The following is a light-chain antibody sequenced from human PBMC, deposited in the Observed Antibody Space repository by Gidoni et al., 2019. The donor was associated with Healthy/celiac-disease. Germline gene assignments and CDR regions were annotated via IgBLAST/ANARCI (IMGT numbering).Light chain of an antibody. J-gene: IGKJ3*01. Sequence: IQCTQSPSSMSASVGDRVTITFRASQGISSALAWYQQKPGKAPQLLIYDASSLASGVPSRFSGSGPGTDFTPTISSLQPEDFATYYCQQFNSYPFTFGPGTKVDIK. V-gene: IGKV1-13*02. CDR1: QGISSA. CDR2: DAS. CDR3: QQFNSYPFT.